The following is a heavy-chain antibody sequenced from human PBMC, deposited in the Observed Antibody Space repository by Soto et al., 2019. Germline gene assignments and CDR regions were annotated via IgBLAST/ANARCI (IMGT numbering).Heavy chain of an antibody. D-gene: IGHD2-15*01. Sequence: PGKGLEWIGEINHSGSTNYNPSLKSRVTISVDTSKNQFPLKLSSVTAADTAVYYCVRGGRDCSGGSCPAIVTDISVQVTLVTVSS. CDR2: INHSGST. CDR3: VRGGRDCSGGSCPAIVTDI. V-gene: IGHV4-34*01. J-gene: IGHJ3*02.